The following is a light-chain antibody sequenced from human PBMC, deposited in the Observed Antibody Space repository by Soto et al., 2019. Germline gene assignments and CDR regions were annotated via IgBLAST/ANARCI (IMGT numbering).Light chain of an antibody. V-gene: IGLV1-40*01. Sequence: QSALTQPPSVSGAPGQRVTISCTGSTSNIGAGYDVNWYQQLPGTVPKLLIHGNNIRPSGVPDRFSGSKSDTSASLAITGLQTEDEADYYCQSFDSSLTVWMFGGGTKVTVL. CDR2: GNN. CDR1: TSNIGAGYD. J-gene: IGLJ3*02. CDR3: QSFDSSLTVWM.